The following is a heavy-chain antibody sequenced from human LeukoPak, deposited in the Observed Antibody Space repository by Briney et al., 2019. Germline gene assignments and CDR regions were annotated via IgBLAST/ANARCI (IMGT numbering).Heavy chain of an antibody. J-gene: IGHJ5*02. V-gene: IGHV1-2*02. CDR2: INPNSGGT. CDR1: GYTFTGYY. Sequence: ASVKVSCKASGYTFTGYYMHWVRQAPGQGLEWMGWINPNSGGTNYSQNFQGRVTMTRDTSISTAYMELSRLRSDDTAVYYCARDSEAYTSSWYGELDPWGQGTLVSVSS. D-gene: IGHD6-13*01. CDR3: ARDSEAYTSSWYGELDP.